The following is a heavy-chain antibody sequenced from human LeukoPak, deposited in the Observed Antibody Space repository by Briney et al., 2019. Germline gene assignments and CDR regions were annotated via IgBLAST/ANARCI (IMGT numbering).Heavy chain of an antibody. CDR3: ASLTGNWFDP. CDR2: IYYSGST. V-gene: IGHV4-61*08. Sequence: SETLSLTCTVSGGSISSGGYYWSWIRQHPGKGLEWIGYIYYSGSTNYNPSLKSRVTISVNTSKNQFSLKLSSVTAADTAVYYCASLTGNWFDPWGQGTLVAVSS. J-gene: IGHJ5*02. CDR1: GGSISSGGYY. D-gene: IGHD3-9*01.